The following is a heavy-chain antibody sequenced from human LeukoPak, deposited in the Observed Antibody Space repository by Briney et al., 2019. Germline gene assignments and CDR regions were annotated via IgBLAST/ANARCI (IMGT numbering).Heavy chain of an antibody. J-gene: IGHJ3*02. V-gene: IGHV4-59*08. Sequence: SETLSLTCTVSGGPISSYYWSWIRQPPGKGLEWIGYIYYSGSTNYNPSLKSRVTISVDTSKNQFSLKLSSVTAADTAVYYCARTLGAFHIWGQGTMVTVSS. D-gene: IGHD7-27*01. CDR1: GGPISSYY. CDR2: IYYSGST. CDR3: ARTLGAFHI.